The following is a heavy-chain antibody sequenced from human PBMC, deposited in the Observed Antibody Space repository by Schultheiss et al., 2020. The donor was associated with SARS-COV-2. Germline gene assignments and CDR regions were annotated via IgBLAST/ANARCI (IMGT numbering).Heavy chain of an antibody. V-gene: IGHV4-4*07. CDR3: ARIPTYYDILTGGYYYYYMDV. Sequence: SETLSLTCTVSGCSISSYYWSWIRQPAGKGLEWIGRIYTSGSTNYNPSRKSRVTMSVDTSKNQFSLKLSLVTAADTAVYYCARIPTYYDILTGGYYYYYMDVWGKGTTVTVSS. D-gene: IGHD3-9*01. J-gene: IGHJ6*03. CDR1: GCSISSYY. CDR2: IYTSGST.